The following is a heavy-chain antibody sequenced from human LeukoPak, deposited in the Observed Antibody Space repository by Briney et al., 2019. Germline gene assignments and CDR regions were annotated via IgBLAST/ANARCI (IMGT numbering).Heavy chain of an antibody. V-gene: IGHV4-59*06. CDR1: GGSISSYY. CDR3: ARDLPRGWFDP. CDR2: IYYSGST. J-gene: IGHJ5*02. Sequence: NPSETLSLTCTVSGGSISSYYWSWIRQHPGKGLEWIGYIYYSGSTYYNPSLKSRVTISVDTSKNQFSLKLSSVTAADTAVYYCARDLPRGWFDPWGQGTLVTVSS. D-gene: IGHD3-10*01.